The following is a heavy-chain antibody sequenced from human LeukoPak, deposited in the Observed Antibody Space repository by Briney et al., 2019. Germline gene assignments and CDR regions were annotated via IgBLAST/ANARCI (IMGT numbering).Heavy chain of an antibody. J-gene: IGHJ4*02. V-gene: IGHV1-46*01. CDR2: INPSGGST. D-gene: IGHD3-22*01. CDR1: GYTFTSYY. Sequence: ASVKVSCKASGYTFTSYYMHWVRQAPGQGLEWMGIINPSGGSTSYAQKFQGRVTITADKSTSTAYMELSSLRSEDTAVYYCASLDYYDSSGPSFDYWGQGTLVTVSS. CDR3: ASLDYYDSSGPSFDY.